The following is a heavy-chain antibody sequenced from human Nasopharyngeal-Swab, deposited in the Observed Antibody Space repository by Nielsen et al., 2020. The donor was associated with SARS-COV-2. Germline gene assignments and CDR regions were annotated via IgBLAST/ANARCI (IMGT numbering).Heavy chain of an antibody. CDR2: INPSGGST. J-gene: IGHJ4*02. V-gene: IGHV1-46*01. Sequence: WVRQAPGQGLEWMGIINPSGGSTSYAQKFQGRVTMTRDTSTSTVYMDLSRLRSEDTAVYYCARGAPNTVSALDYWGQGTPVTVSS. CDR3: ARGAPNTVSALDY. D-gene: IGHD4-11*01.